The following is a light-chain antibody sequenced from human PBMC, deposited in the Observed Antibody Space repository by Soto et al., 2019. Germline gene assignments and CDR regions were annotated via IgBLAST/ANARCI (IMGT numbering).Light chain of an antibody. V-gene: IGKV1-39*01. Sequence: DIQMTQSPSSLSASVGDRVTITCRASQSISNLLNWYQHKPGKAPKLLIYGTSTLQSRVPSRFSGSGSGTNFTLTIRSLQHEAFATSYCQQIDSSSWTFGQGTKVEIK. J-gene: IGKJ1*01. CDR3: QQIDSSSWT. CDR2: GTS. CDR1: QSISNL.